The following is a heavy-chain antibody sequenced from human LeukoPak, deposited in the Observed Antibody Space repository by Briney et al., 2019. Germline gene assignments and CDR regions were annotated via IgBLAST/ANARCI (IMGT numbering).Heavy chain of an antibody. CDR1: GYSFTSYW. J-gene: IGHJ4*02. V-gene: IGHV5-51*01. Sequence: GESLNISCKGSGYSFTSYWIGWVRQMPGKGLEWMGIIYPGDSDTRYSPSFQGQVTISADKSISTAYLQWSSLKASDTAMYYCARRTFGGVIVYYFDYWGQGTLVAVSS. CDR3: ARRTFGGVIVYYFDY. CDR2: IYPGDSDT. D-gene: IGHD3-16*02.